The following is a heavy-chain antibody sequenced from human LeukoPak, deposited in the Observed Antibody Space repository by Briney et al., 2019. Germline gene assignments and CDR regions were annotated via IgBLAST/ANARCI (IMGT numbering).Heavy chain of an antibody. CDR3: ARTRYFDSLMEYYFDY. Sequence: PSETLSLTCTVSGGSISSYYWSWIRQPPGEGLEWIGYIYHSGSTHYNPSLKSRVIISVDTSKNQFSLKLSSVSAADTAVYYCARTRYFDSLMEYYFDYWGQGTLVTVSS. D-gene: IGHD3-9*01. J-gene: IGHJ4*02. V-gene: IGHV4-59*01. CDR1: GGSISSYY. CDR2: IYHSGST.